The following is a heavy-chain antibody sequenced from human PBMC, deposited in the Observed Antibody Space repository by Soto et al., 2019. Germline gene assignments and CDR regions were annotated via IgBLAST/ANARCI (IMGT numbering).Heavy chain of an antibody. V-gene: IGHV3-23*01. Sequence: VGSLRLSCAASGFTFSSYAMGWVRQGPGKGLEWVAVVSIGGSTHYADSVRGRFTISRDNSKNTLSLQMNSLTAEDTAVYFCAKRRGAGGHFDYWGQGALVTAPQ. D-gene: IGHD2-15*01. CDR2: VSIGGST. CDR1: GFTFSSYA. J-gene: IGHJ4*02. CDR3: AKRRGAGGHFDY.